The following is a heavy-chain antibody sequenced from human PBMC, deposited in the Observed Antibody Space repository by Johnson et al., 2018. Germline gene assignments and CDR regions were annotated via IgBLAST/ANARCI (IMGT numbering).Heavy chain of an antibody. Sequence: QVQLVQSGAEVRKPGTSVKVSCRASGGTFSKYSINWVRQVPGQGLEWLGGIIAVFGTPKYSQKFQGRVTTTADESTSTASMDLSSLRYEDTAMYYCARGLSQMGMDVWGQGTTVTVSS. CDR3: ARGLSQMGMDV. J-gene: IGHJ6*02. V-gene: IGHV1-69*12. CDR1: GGTFSKYS. CDR2: IIAVFGTP. D-gene: IGHD3-10*01.